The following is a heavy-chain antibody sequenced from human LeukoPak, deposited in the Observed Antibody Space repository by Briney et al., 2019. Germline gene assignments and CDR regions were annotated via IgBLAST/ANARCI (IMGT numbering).Heavy chain of an antibody. Sequence: SETLSLTCTVSGGSISSSTYYWGWIRQPPGKGLEWIGSIYYSGSTYYNPSLKSRVTISVDTSKNQFSLKLSSVTAADTAVYYCATMTTVTTAHDYWGPGTLVTVSS. CDR1: GGSISSSTYY. J-gene: IGHJ4*02. D-gene: IGHD4-17*01. CDR3: ATMTTVTTAHDY. CDR2: IYYSGST. V-gene: IGHV4-39*07.